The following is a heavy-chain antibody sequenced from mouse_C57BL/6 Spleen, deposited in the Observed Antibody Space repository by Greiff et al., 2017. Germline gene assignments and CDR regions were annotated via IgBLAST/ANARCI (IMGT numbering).Heavy chain of an antibody. J-gene: IGHJ2*01. CDR3: SRYSGSSYYFDY. Sequence: QVQLQQPGAELVMPGASVKLSCKASGYTFTSYWMHWVKQRPGQGLDWIGEIDPSDSYTNYNQKVKGKSTLTVDQSSSTAYMQLSSLTSEDSAVYDCSRYSGSSYYFDYWGQGTTLTVSS. V-gene: IGHV1-69*01. D-gene: IGHD1-1*01. CDR1: GYTFTSYW. CDR2: IDPSDSYT.